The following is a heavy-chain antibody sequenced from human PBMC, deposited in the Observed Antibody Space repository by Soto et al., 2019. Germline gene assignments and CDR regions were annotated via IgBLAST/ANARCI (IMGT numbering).Heavy chain of an antibody. CDR2: IYYSGST. CDR3: ARSSIEPRVFMYPFDS. Sequence: SETLSLTCTVSGGSISSGGYYWSWIRQHPGKGLEWIGYIYYSGSTYYNPSLKSRVTISVDTSKNQFSLKLSSVTAADTAVYYCARSSIEPRVFMYPFDSWGQGTLVTSPQ. J-gene: IGHJ4*02. D-gene: IGHD6-6*01. CDR1: GGSISSGGYY. V-gene: IGHV4-31*03.